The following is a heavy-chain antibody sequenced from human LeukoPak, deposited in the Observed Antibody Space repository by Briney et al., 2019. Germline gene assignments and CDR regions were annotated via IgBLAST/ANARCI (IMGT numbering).Heavy chain of an antibody. V-gene: IGHV1-18*01. CDR2: ISAYNGNT. CDR3: AREDCSGGSCYSLSLTPVFHVFDI. CDR1: GYAFTSYG. Sequence: ASVKVSCKASGYAFTSYGISWVRQAPGQGLEWMAWISAYNGNTNYAPKLQGRVTMTTDTSTSTAYMELRSLRSDDTAVYYCAREDCSGGSCYSLSLTPVFHVFDIWGQGTMVTVSS. D-gene: IGHD2-15*01. J-gene: IGHJ3*02.